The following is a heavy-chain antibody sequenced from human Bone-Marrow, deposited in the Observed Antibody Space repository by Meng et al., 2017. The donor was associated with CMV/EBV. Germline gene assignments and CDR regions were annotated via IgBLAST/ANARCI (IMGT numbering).Heavy chain of an antibody. CDR2: IIPIFGTA. J-gene: IGHJ5*02. D-gene: IGHD6-6*01. CDR1: GGTISSYA. V-gene: IGHV1-69*05. Sequence: KASGGTISSYANSWVRQAPGQRLERMGGIIPIFGTANYAQQFQGRITITTDESTSTAYMMLSSRRSEHAAVYYCATCSSSYNGFDPWGQGTLVTVSS. CDR3: ATCSSSYNGFDP.